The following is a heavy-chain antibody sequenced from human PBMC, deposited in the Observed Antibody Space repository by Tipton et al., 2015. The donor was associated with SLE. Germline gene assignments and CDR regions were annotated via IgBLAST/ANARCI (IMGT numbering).Heavy chain of an antibody. J-gene: IGHJ2*01. CDR2: IHYSVIT. CDR1: GGSISSGSYY. V-gene: IGHV4-61*01. CDR3: AKKAAAGTDRWYFDL. Sequence: TLSLTCTVSGGSISSGSYYWNWLRQQPGKGLEWIGYIHYSVITKYNPSVMSRATISVDTSKKQLSLRLTSVTSADTAIYYCAKKAAAGTDRWYFDLWGRGTAVTVSS. D-gene: IGHD6-13*01.